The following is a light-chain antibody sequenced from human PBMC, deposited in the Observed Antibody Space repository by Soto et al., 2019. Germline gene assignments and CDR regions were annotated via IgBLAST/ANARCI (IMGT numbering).Light chain of an antibody. V-gene: IGLV2-14*01. CDR2: DVS. J-gene: IGLJ2*01. CDR1: SSDVGGYNY. Sequence: QSVLTQPASVSGSPGQSITISCTGTSSDVGGYNYVSLYQQHPGKAPKLMIYDVSNRPSDVSNRFSGSKSGNTASLTIAGLQAEDEADYYCSSYTSSSTVVFGGGTKLTVL. CDR3: SSYTSSSTVV.